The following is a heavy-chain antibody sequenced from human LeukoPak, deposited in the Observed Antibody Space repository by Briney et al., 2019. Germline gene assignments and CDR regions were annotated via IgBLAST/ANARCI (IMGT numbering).Heavy chain of an antibody. CDR3: ASINYDYVWGNAFDI. D-gene: IGHD3-16*01. CDR2: IYYSGST. J-gene: IGHJ3*02. CDR1: GGSISSYY. V-gene: IGHV4-59*08. Sequence: SETLSLTCTVSGGSISSYYWSWIRQPPGKGLEWIGYIYYSGSTNYNPSLKSRVTTSVDTSKNQFSLKLSSVTAADTAVYYCASINYDYVWGNAFDIWGQGTMVTVSS.